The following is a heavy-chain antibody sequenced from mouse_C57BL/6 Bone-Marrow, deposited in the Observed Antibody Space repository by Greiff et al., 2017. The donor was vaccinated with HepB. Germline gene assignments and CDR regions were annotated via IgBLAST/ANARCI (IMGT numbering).Heavy chain of an antibody. CDR3: ARSTLLYFDY. D-gene: IGHD2-1*01. CDR2: IYPRSGNT. CDR1: GYTFTSYG. V-gene: IGHV1-81*01. J-gene: IGHJ2*01. Sequence: QVQLQQSGAELARPGASVKLSCKASGYTFTSYGISWVKQRTGQGLEWIGEIYPRSGNTYYNEKFKGKATLTADKSSSTTYMGLRSLTSEDSAVYFCARSTLLYFDYWGQGTTLTVSS.